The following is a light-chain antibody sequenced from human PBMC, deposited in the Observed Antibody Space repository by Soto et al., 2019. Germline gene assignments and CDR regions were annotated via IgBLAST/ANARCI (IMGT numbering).Light chain of an antibody. CDR3: QSYDSNLGVV. CDR2: GST. CDR1: SSNIGAGYD. V-gene: IGLV1-40*01. Sequence: QAVVTQPPSVSGAPGQRVTISCTGSSSNIGAGYDVHWYQHLPGTAPKLLIYGSTNRPSGVPDRFSGSKSGTSASLAITGLQAEDEADYYCQSYDSNLGVVFGGGTKVTVL. J-gene: IGLJ2*01.